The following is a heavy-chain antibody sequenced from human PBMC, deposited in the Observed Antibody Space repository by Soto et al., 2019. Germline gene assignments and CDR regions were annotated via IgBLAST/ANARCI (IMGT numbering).Heavy chain of an antibody. Sequence: SETLSLTCTVSGGSISSYYWSWIRQPPGKGLEWIGYIYYSGSTNYNPSLKSRVTISVDTSKNQFSLKLSSVTAADTAVYYCARGVATITYYYYYMDVWGKGTTVTVSS. V-gene: IGHV4-59*01. D-gene: IGHD5-12*01. CDR3: ARGVATITYYYYYMDV. CDR1: GGSISSYY. J-gene: IGHJ6*03. CDR2: IYYSGST.